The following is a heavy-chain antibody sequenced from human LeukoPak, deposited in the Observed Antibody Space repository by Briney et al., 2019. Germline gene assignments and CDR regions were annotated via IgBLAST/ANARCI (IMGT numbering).Heavy chain of an antibody. CDR3: ARDLGWLQPPAY. V-gene: IGHV3-21*01. J-gene: IGHJ4*02. CDR1: GFTFSSYS. CDR2: MNSGSSYI. D-gene: IGHD5-24*01. Sequence: GGSLRLSCAASGFTFSSYSMNWVRQAPGKGLEWISSMNSGSSYIYYAESVNSRFTITRDNAKHSLYLQMNSLRAEDTAVYYCARDLGWLQPPAYWGQGTLVTVSS.